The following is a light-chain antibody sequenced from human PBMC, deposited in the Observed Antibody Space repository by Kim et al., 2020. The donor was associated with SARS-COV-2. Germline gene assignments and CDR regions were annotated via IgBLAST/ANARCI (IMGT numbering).Light chain of an antibody. Sequence: PGKTARITCGGNNIGSKRMHWYQQKPGQAPVLVIYYDSDRPSGIPERFSGSNSGNTATLTISRVEAGDEADYYCQVWDSSSDHVVFGGGTQLTVL. CDR1: NIGSKR. CDR3: QVWDSSSDHVV. V-gene: IGLV3-21*04. J-gene: IGLJ2*01. CDR2: YDS.